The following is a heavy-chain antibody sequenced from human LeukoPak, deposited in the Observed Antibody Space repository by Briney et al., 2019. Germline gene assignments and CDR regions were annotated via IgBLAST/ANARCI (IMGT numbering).Heavy chain of an antibody. J-gene: IGHJ4*02. CDR2: ISSSSTTI. D-gene: IGHD6-19*01. V-gene: IGHV3-48*02. CDR3: ARVSAYSSGWPLLDY. Sequence: GGSLRLSCAASGFTFSNYYMNWVRQAPGRGLDWVSYISSSSTTIKYADSVKGRFTISRDNAKNSLFLQMNSLRDEDTAVYYCARVSAYSSGWPLLDYWGQGALVTVSS. CDR1: GFTFSNYY.